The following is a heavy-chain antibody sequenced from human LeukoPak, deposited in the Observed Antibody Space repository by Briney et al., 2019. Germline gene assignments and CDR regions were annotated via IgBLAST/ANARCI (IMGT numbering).Heavy chain of an antibody. D-gene: IGHD2-2*01. V-gene: IGHV4-4*09. J-gene: IGHJ3*02. CDR1: GGSISNYY. CDR3: ARTDCSSTSCDAFDI. Sequence: SETLSLTCTVSGGSISNYYWSWIRQPPGRGLEWIGYIYTSGSTNYNPSLKSRVTISVDTSKNQFSLKLSSVTAADTAVYYCARTDCSSTSCDAFDIWGQGTMVTVSS. CDR2: IYTSGST.